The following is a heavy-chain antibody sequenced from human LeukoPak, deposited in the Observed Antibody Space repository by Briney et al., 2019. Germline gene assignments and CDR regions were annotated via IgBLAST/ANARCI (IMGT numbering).Heavy chain of an antibody. CDR1: GFTFINAW. V-gene: IGHV3-15*01. J-gene: IGHJ5*02. D-gene: IGHD3-10*01. CDR2: IKSKTDGGTT. CDR3: TTDQGYGSGSYYWFDP. Sequence: GGSLRLSCAASGFTFINAWMSWVRQAPGKGLEWVGRIKSKTDGGTTDYAAPVQGRFTTSRDDSKNTLYLQMNSLKTEDTAVYYCTTDQGYGSGSYYWFDPWGQGTLVTVSS.